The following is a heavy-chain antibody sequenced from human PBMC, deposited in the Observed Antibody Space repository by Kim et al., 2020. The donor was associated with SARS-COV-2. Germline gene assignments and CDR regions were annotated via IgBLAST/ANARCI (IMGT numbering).Heavy chain of an antibody. D-gene: IGHD6-19*01. Sequence: SETLSLTCTVSGGSISSSSYYWGWIRQPPGKGLEWIGSIYYSGSTYYNPSLKSRVTISVDTSKNQFSLKLSSVTAADTAVYYCARQERGLAPFDYWGQGTLVTVSS. V-gene: IGHV4-39*01. J-gene: IGHJ4*02. CDR3: ARQERGLAPFDY. CDR2: IYYSGST. CDR1: GGSISSSSYY.